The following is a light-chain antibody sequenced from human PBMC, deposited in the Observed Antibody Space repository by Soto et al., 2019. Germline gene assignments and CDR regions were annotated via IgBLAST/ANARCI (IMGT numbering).Light chain of an antibody. Sequence: IQMTQSPSSLSTSLGDRVTITCRASQGISNFLAWYQQKPGKVPSLLIYGASTLQSGVPSRFSGSGSGTDFTLAISNVQPEDVATYYCQQLSTYPSTFGGGTKVDIK. J-gene: IGKJ4*01. CDR3: QQLSTYPST. CDR1: QGISNF. V-gene: IGKV1-27*01. CDR2: GAS.